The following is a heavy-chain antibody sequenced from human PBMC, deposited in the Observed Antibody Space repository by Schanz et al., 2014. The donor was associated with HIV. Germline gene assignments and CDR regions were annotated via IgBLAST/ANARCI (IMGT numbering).Heavy chain of an antibody. Sequence: QVKLVQSGAEVKRPGSTVKVSCTASGGTLISTYGFSWARQAPGQGLEWMGGIIPIFGTTNYAQKFQGRVTITADESTSTAYMELRSLRSDDTAVYYCARDMGETYDGMDVWGQGTTVTVSS. J-gene: IGHJ6*02. CDR3: ARDMGETYDGMDV. CDR2: IIPIFGTT. V-gene: IGHV1-69*01. D-gene: IGHD3-16*01. CDR1: GGTLISTYG.